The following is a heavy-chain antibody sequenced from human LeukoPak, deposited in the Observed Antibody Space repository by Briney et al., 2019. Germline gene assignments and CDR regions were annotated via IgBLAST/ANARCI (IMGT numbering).Heavy chain of an antibody. J-gene: IGHJ4*02. D-gene: IGHD5-24*01. V-gene: IGHV3-33*01. CDR2: IWYDGRNK. CDR3: ARDRSRRDGYKLDYFDY. Sequence: GGSLRLSCAASGFTFSSYGMHWVRQAPGKGLEWVAVIWYDGRNKYYADSVKGRFTISRDNSKNTLYLQMNSLRAEDTAVYYCARDRSRRDGYKLDYFDYWGQGTLVTVSS. CDR1: GFTFSSYG.